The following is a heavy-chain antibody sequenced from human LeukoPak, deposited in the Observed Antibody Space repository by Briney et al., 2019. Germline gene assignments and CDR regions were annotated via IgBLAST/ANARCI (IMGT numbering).Heavy chain of an antibody. CDR1: GGTFSSYA. CDR2: IIPIFGTA. CDR3: ARERIAAARRGPSYYFDY. J-gene: IGHJ4*02. Sequence: ASVKVSCKASGGTFSSYAISWVRQAPGQGLEWMGGIIPIFGTANYAQKFQGRVTITTDESTSTAYMELSSLRSEDTAVYYCARERIAAARRGPSYYFDYWGQGTLVTVSS. D-gene: IGHD6-13*01. V-gene: IGHV1-69*05.